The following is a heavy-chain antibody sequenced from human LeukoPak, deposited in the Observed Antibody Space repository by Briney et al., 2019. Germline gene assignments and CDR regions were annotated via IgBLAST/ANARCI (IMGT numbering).Heavy chain of an antibody. V-gene: IGHV4-39*01. CDR2: IYYSGST. D-gene: IGHD3-22*01. J-gene: IGHJ4*02. CDR3: ARHSTYDSIGYFKDY. Sequence: SETLSLTCTVSGGSISSSSYYWGWIRQPPGKGLEWIGSIYYSGSTYYNPSLKSRVTISVDTSKNQFSLKLSSVTAADTAVYYCARHSTYDSIGYFKDYWGQGTLVTVSS. CDR1: GGSISSSSYY.